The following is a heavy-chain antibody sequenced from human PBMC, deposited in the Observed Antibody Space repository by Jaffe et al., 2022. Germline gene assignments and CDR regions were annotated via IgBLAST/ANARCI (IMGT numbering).Heavy chain of an antibody. J-gene: IGHJ4*02. V-gene: IGHV3-9*01. CDR1: GFTFDDYA. CDR2: ISWNSGSI. D-gene: IGHD3-10*01. Sequence: EVQLVESGGGLVQPGRSLRLSCAASGFTFDDYAMHWVRQAPGKGLEWVSGISWNSGSIGYADSVKGRFTISRDNAKNSLYLQMNSLRAEDTALYYCAKDSSHYYYGSGSYVGYWGQGTLVTVSS. CDR3: AKDSSHYYYGSGSYVGY.